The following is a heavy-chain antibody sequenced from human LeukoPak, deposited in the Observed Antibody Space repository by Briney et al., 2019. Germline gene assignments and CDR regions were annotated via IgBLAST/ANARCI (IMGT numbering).Heavy chain of an antibody. CDR2: ISYDGSNK. D-gene: IGHD3-9*01. J-gene: IGHJ6*02. CDR1: GFTFSSYA. V-gene: IGHV3-30-3*01. CDR3: ARDSFVLRYFDWLSSPDYYYYYGMDV. Sequence: GGSLRLSCAASGFTFSSYAMHWVRQAPGKGLEWVAVISYDGSNKYYADSVKGRFTISRDNSKNTLYLQMNSLRAEDTAVYYCARDSFVLRYFDWLSSPDYYYYYGMDVWGQGTTVTVSS.